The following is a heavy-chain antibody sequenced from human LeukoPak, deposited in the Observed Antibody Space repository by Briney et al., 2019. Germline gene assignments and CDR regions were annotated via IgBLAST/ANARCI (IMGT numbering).Heavy chain of an antibody. CDR2: IGYTGDST. CDR3: ARDRGALVDTGTLNY. CDR1: GLTFRSYA. Sequence: PGESLRLSCAASGLTFRSYAMSWVRQAPGKGLEWVSGIGYTGDSTHYADSVKGRFTISRDNSRSTLYLQMNSLRAEDTAVYYCARDRGALVDTGTLNYWGQGTLVTVSS. V-gene: IGHV3-23*01. D-gene: IGHD5-18*01. J-gene: IGHJ4*02.